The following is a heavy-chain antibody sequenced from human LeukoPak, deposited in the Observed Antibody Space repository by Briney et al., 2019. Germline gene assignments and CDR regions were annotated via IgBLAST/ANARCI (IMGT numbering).Heavy chain of an antibody. Sequence: SETLSLTCTVSGGSISSSSYYWGWIRQPPGKGLEWIGSIYYSGSTYYNPSLKSRVTISVDTSKNQFSLKLSSVTAADTAVYYCARHWKSVYYYGSGTLDWFDPWGQGTLVTVYS. CDR1: GGSISSSSYY. CDR3: ARHWKSVYYYGSGTLDWFDP. D-gene: IGHD3-10*01. CDR2: IYYSGST. J-gene: IGHJ5*02. V-gene: IGHV4-39*01.